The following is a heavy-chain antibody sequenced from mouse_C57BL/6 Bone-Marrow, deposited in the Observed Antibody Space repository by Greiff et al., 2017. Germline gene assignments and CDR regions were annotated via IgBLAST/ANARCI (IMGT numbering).Heavy chain of an antibody. D-gene: IGHD1-1*01. CDR2: IYPGDGDT. CDR1: GYAFSSSW. V-gene: IGHV1-82*01. CDR3: ARGNYLYAMDY. Sequence: QVQLKPSGPELVKPGASVKISCKASGYAFSSSWMNWVKQRPGKGLEWIGRIYPGDGDTNYNGKFKGKATLTADKSSSTAYMQLSSLTSEDSAVYFCARGNYLYAMDYWGQGTSVTVSS. J-gene: IGHJ4*01.